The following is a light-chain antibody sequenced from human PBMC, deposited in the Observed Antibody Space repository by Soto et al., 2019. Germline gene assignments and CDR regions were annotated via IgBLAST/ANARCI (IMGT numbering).Light chain of an antibody. CDR2: AAF. CDR1: QSVSTS. CDR3: QQHKDWPLT. J-gene: IGKJ4*01. Sequence: ERVMTQAPATLSVSPGETVTLSCRASQSVSTSVAWYQQKPGQAPRLLIYAAFTRATAVPARFSGSGSGTEFALTISGLQSEDFAVYHCQQHKDWPLTFGGGTKVDIK. V-gene: IGKV3-15*01.